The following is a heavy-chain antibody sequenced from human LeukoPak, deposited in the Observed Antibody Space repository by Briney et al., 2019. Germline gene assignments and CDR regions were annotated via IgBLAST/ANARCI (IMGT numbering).Heavy chain of an antibody. CDR3: ASAAYCSSTSCYLGWFDP. J-gene: IGHJ5*02. CDR2: INHSGST. Sequence: SETPSLTCAVYGGSFSGYYWSWIRQPPGKGLEWIGEINHSGSTNYNPSLKSRVTISVDTSKNQFSLKLSSVTAADTAVYYCASAAYCSSTSCYLGWFDPWGQGTLVTVSS. V-gene: IGHV4-34*01. D-gene: IGHD2-2*01. CDR1: GGSFSGYY.